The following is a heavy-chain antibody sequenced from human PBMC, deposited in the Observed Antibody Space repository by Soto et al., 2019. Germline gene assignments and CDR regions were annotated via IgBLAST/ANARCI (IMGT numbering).Heavy chain of an antibody. CDR1: GFTFSSYA. D-gene: IGHD3-10*01. J-gene: IGHJ4*02. V-gene: IGHV3-30-3*01. CDR2: ISYDGSNK. CDR3: ARYGSGSYYFDY. Sequence: GGSLRLSCAASGFTFSSYAMHWVRQAPGKGLEWVAVISYDGSNKYYADSVKGRFTISRDNSKNTLYLQMNSLRAEDTAVYYCARYGSGSYYFDYWGQGTLVTVSS.